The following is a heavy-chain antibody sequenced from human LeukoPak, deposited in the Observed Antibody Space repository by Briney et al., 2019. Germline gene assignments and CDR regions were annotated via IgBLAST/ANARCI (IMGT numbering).Heavy chain of an antibody. V-gene: IGHV3-21*01. J-gene: IGHJ4*02. Sequence: GGSLRLSCAASGFTFSSYSMNWVRQAPGKGLEWVSSISSSSSYIYYADSVKGRFTISRDNAKNSLYLQMNSLRAEDTAVYYCARTGSGREYFDHWGQGTLVTVSS. CDR2: ISSSSSYI. CDR3: ARTGSGREYFDH. D-gene: IGHD3-10*01. CDR1: GFTFSSYS.